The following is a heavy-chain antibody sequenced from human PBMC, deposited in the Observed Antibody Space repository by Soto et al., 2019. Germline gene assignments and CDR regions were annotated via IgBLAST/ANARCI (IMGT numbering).Heavy chain of an antibody. CDR3: ARDRELYEPQVGMDV. V-gene: IGHV1-69*13. CDR1: GCTFSSYS. Sequence: SVKVSCKASGCTFSSYSISWVRQAPGQGLEWMGGIIPIFGTANYAQKFQGRVTITADESTSTAYTELSSLRSEDKAVYYCARDRELYEPQVGMDVWGQGTTVTVSS. J-gene: IGHJ6*02. D-gene: IGHD1-7*01. CDR2: IIPIFGTA.